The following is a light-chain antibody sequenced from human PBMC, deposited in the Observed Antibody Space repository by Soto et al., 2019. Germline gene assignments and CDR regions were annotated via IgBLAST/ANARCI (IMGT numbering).Light chain of an antibody. CDR2: DVS. V-gene: IGLV2-18*02. Sequence: QSALTQPPSVSGSPGHSVAISCTGTSSDVGSYNRVSWYQQPPGSAPKLMIYDVSNRPSGVPDRFSGSKSGNAASLTNSGLQAEDEADYYCSSYTSSNTYVFGTGTKLTVL. CDR1: SSDVGSYNR. CDR3: SSYTSSNTYV. J-gene: IGLJ1*01.